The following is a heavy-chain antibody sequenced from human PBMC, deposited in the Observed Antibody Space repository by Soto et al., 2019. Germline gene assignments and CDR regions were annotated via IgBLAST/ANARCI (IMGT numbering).Heavy chain of an antibody. CDR2: INVYNDRT. CDR3: AREGGYGDYQDAAFDI. J-gene: IGHJ3*02. V-gene: IGHV1-18*01. Sequence: QVQLVQSGAEVKTPGASVKVSCKASGYSFTSYSISWVRQAPGQGLEWMGWINVYNDRTNFAQNLQDRVTLTTDRSATTVYMELRSLRPDDTAVYYCAREGGYGDYQDAAFDIWGQXTLV. D-gene: IGHD4-17*01. CDR1: GYSFTSYS.